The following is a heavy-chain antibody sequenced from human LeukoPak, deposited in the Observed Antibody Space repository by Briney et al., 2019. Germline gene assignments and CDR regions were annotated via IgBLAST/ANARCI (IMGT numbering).Heavy chain of an antibody. D-gene: IGHD6-19*01. CDR3: ARPVAGTFGPMDD. Sequence: GGSLRLSCAASGFTSSSYWMHWVRQAPGKGLVWVSRINSDGSSVSYADSVRGRFTISRDNAKNTLYLQMDSLRVDDTAVYYCARPVAGTFGPMDDWGQGTLVTVSS. J-gene: IGHJ4*02. V-gene: IGHV3-74*01. CDR1: GFTSSSYW. CDR2: INSDGSSV.